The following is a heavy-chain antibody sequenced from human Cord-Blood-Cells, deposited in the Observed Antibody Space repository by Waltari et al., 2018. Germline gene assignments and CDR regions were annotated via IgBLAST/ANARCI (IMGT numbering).Heavy chain of an antibody. J-gene: IGHJ4*02. CDR1: GYTFTSYA. D-gene: IGHD2-2*02. Sequence: QVQLVQSGAEVKKPGASVKVSCKASGYTFTSYALHLVRQAPGQRLEWMGWINAGNGNTKYSQKFQGRVTITRDTSTSTAYMELSSLRSEDTAVYYCARGARIVVVPAAIDYWGQGTPVTVSS. V-gene: IGHV1-3*01. CDR2: INAGNGNT. CDR3: ARGARIVVVPAAIDY.